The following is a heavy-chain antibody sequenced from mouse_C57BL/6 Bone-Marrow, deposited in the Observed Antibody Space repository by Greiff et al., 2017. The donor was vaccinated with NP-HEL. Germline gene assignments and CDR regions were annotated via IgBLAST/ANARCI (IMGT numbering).Heavy chain of an antibody. Sequence: QVQLQQPGADLVKPGASVKLSCKASGYTFTSYWMHWVKQRPGRGLEWIGRIDPNSGGTKFNEKFKTKATLTVDKPSSTAYMQLNSLTSEDSAVYYCARYYYGSRGWYFDVWGTGTTVTVSS. CDR2: IDPNSGGT. CDR1: GYTFTSYW. J-gene: IGHJ1*03. V-gene: IGHV1-72*01. D-gene: IGHD1-1*01. CDR3: ARYYYGSRGWYFDV.